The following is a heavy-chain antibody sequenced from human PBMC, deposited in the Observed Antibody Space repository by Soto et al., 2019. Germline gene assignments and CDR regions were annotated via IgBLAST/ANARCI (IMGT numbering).Heavy chain of an antibody. CDR1: GFTFSSYA. CDR2: ISGSGGST. V-gene: IGHV3-23*01. D-gene: IGHD5-12*01. J-gene: IGHJ4*02. Sequence: GGSLRLSCAASGFTFSSYAMSWVRQAPGKGLEWVSAISGSGGSTYYADSVKGRFTISRDNSKNTLYLQMNSLRAEDTAVYYCAKDGEYSGYDLPPYFDYWGQGTLVTVSS. CDR3: AKDGEYSGYDLPPYFDY.